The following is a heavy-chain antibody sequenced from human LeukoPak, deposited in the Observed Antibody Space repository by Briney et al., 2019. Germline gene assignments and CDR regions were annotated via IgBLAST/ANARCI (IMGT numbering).Heavy chain of an antibody. J-gene: IGHJ5*02. Sequence: SQTLSLTCTVSGGSISSGGYYWSWIRQHPGKGLEWIGYIYYNGSTYYNPSLKSRVTISVDTSKNQFSLKLSSVTAADTAVYYCARQYDYYDSSGYRFDPWGQGTLVTVSS. CDR3: ARQYDYYDSSGYRFDP. CDR1: GGSISSGGYY. CDR2: IYYNGST. V-gene: IGHV4-31*03. D-gene: IGHD3-22*01.